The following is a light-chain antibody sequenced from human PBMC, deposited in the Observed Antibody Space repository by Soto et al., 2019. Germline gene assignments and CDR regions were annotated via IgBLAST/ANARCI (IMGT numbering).Light chain of an antibody. CDR1: QSMSTW. Sequence: DIQMTQSPPTLSASVGDRVTLTCRASQSMSTWLAWYQQKPGKAPKLLISDASSLQSGVPSRFSGSGSGTEFSLTISGLQPDAFATYYCQQYKSYPTFGQGTALEIK. V-gene: IGKV1-5*01. J-gene: IGKJ2*01. CDR3: QQYKSYPT. CDR2: DAS.